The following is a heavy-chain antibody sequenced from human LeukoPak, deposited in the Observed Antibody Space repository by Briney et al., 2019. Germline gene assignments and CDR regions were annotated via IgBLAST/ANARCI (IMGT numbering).Heavy chain of an antibody. CDR3: ARAYYYGSGSPPHFDY. V-gene: IGHV6-1*01. J-gene: IGHJ4*02. D-gene: IGHD3-10*01. CDR1: GDSVSSNSAA. Sequence: SQTLSLTCAISGDSVSSNSAAWNWIRQSPSRGLEWLGRTYYRSKWYNDYAVSVKSRITINPDTSKNQFSLKLSSVTAADTAVYYCARAYYYGSGSPPHFDYWGQGTLVTVSS. CDR2: TYYRSKWYN.